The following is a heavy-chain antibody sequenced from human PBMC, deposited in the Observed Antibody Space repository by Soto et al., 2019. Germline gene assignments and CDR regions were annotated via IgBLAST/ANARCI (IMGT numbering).Heavy chain of an antibody. CDR1: GFTFSTYD. CDR2: IWFDGTNT. D-gene: IGHD3-10*01. J-gene: IGHJ6*02. Sequence: QAQLVESGGGVVQPGRSLRLSCAASGFTFSTYDMHWVRQDPGKGLAWVSVIWFDGTNTYYAESVKGRFTISRDNSKNTLYLQMNSLRAEDTAVYYCVRDTKYYGSESVGMDVWGQGTTVTVSS. CDR3: VRDTKYYGSESVGMDV. V-gene: IGHV3-33*01.